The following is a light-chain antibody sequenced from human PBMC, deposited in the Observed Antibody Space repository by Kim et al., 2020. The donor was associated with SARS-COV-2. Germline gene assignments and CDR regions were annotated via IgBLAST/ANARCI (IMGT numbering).Light chain of an antibody. CDR1: SSNVGTNY. CDR3: AAWDDSLSVRV. J-gene: IGLJ2*01. V-gene: IGLV1-47*01. CDR2: TNN. Sequence: QSVLTQPPSASGTPGQRVTISCSGSSSNVGTNYLNWYQQLPGTAPKLLISTNNQRPSGVPDRFSGSKSGTSASLAISGLRSKDEADYYCAAWDDSLSVRVFGGGTQLTVL.